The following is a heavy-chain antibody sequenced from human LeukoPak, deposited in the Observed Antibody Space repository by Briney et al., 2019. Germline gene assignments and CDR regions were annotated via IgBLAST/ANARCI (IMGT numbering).Heavy chain of an antibody. Sequence: SETLSLTCTVSSGSISPYYWSWIRQPPGRELEWIGYVSYSGSTNYNPSLKSRVTISVDTSRNQFSLKLSSVTAAETAVYYCASLFFAFGESYYYSYYMDVWGRGTTVTISS. CDR2: VSYSGST. J-gene: IGHJ6*03. D-gene: IGHD3-10*01. V-gene: IGHV4-59*12. CDR1: SGSISPYY. CDR3: ASLFFAFGESYYYSYYMDV.